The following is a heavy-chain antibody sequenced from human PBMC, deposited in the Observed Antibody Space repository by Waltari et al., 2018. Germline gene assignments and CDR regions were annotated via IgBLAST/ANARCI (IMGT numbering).Heavy chain of an antibody. V-gene: IGHV3-30-3*01. CDR3: ARTPNSGYGY. Sequence: QVQLVESGGGEVQPGRSLRLSCTASGLTFSSYGMHWVRQAPGKGLEWVAVISYNGSNIYYADSVKGRFTISRDNSKNTLYLQMNSLRAEDTAVYYCARTPNSGYGYWGQGTLVTVSS. CDR2: ISYNGSNI. CDR1: GLTFSSYG. J-gene: IGHJ4*02. D-gene: IGHD5-12*01.